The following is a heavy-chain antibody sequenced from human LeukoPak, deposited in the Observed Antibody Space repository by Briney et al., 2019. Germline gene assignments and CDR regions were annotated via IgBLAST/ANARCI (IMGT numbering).Heavy chain of an antibody. V-gene: IGHV4-34*01. D-gene: IGHD2-2*01. CDR2: INHSGST. CDR1: GGSFSGYY. J-gene: IGHJ4*02. CDR3: ARGGIVVPALDY. Sequence: PSETLSLTCVVYGGSFSGYYWNWIRQPPGKGLEWIGEINHSGSTNYNPSLKSRVTISVDTSKNEFSLKLSSVTAADTAVYYCARGGIVVPALDYWGQGTLVTVSS.